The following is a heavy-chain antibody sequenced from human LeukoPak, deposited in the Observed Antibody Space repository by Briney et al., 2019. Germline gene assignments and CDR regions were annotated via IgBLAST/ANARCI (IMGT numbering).Heavy chain of an antibody. CDR1: GGSISSSSYY. CDR3: ARDPKKEWLNYFDY. Sequence: SETLSLTCTVSGGSISSSSYYWGRIRQPPGKGLEWIGSIYYSGSTYYNPSLKSRVTISVDTSKNQFSLKLSSVTAADTAVYYCARDPKKEWLNYFDYWGQGTLVTVSS. D-gene: IGHD6-19*01. J-gene: IGHJ4*02. CDR2: IYYSGST. V-gene: IGHV4-39*07.